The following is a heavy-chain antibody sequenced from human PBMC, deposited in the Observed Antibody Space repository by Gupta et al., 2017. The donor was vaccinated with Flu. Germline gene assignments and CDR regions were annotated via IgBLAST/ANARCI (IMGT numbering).Heavy chain of an antibody. J-gene: IGHJ4*02. V-gene: IGHV4-39*01. D-gene: IGHD4-17*01. CDR3: ARSGDYFDY. Sequence: QLLLQESGPGLVKPSETLSLTCTVSGGSIVSSDYYWSWVRQPPGKGLEYIGSVYYVGSTYYNVFLESRVTVSIDTTKNQFSLKTTSVTAADTALYYCARSGDYFDYWGQGALVTVSS. CDR2: VYYVGST. CDR1: GGSIVSSDYY.